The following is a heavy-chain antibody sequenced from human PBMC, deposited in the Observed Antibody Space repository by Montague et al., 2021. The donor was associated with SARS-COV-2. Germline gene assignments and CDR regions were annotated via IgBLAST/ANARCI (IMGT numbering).Heavy chain of an antibody. CDR3: ARNGIKSEPFFGGLVASPFDP. Sequence: SETLSLTCTVSGGSISSSSYYWGWIRQPPGKGLEWIGSIYFSGSTYYNPSLKSRVTISVDTSKNQFSLKLSSVTAADTAVYYCARNGIKSEPFFGGLVASPFDPWGQGTLVTVSS. CDR1: GGSISSSSYY. J-gene: IGHJ5*02. D-gene: IGHD3-16*01. V-gene: IGHV4-39*01. CDR2: IYFSGST.